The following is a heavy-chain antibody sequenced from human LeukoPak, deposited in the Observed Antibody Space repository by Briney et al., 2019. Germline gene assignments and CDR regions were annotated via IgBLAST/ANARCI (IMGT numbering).Heavy chain of an antibody. V-gene: IGHV4-30-2*01. J-gene: IGHJ3*02. Sequence: SQTLSLTCTVSGGSISSGGYYWSWIRQPPGKGLEWIVYIYHSGSTYYNPSLKSRVTISVDRSKNQFSLKLSSVTAADTAVYYCARYSSSYAFDIWGQGTMVTVSS. CDR3: ARYSSSYAFDI. D-gene: IGHD6-13*01. CDR2: IYHSGST. CDR1: GGSISSGGYY.